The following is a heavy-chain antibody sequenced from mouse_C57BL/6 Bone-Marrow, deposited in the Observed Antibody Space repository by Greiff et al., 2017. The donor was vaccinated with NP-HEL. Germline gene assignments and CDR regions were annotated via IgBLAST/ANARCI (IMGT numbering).Heavy chain of an antibody. CDR3: ARWVSTTVVAPDY. CDR2: INPSTGGT. D-gene: IGHD1-1*01. J-gene: IGHJ2*01. CDR1: GYSFTGYY. V-gene: IGHV1-42*01. Sequence: EVQLQQSGPELVKPGASVKISCKASGYSFTGYYMNWVKQSPEKSLEWIGEINPSTGGTTYTQKFKAKATLTVDKSSSTAYMQLKSLTSEDSAVYYCARWVSTTVVAPDYWGQGTTLTVAS.